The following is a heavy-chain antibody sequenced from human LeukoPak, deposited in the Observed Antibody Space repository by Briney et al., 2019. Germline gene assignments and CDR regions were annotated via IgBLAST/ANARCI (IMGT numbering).Heavy chain of an antibody. V-gene: IGHV1-46*01. CDR2: INPSGGST. CDR1: GYTLTELS. Sequence: ASVKVSCKVSGYTLTELSMHWVRQAPGQGLEWMGIINPSGGSTSYAQKFQGRVTMTRDTSTSTVYMELSSLRSEDTAVYYCARDQPHYYGSGSYWDWGQGTLVTVSS. CDR3: ARDQPHYYGSGSYWD. J-gene: IGHJ4*02. D-gene: IGHD3-10*01.